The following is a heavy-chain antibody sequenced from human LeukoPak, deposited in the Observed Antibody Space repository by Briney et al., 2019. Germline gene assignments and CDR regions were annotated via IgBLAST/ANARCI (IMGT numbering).Heavy chain of an antibody. CDR1: GGSISSSSYY. J-gene: IGHJ4*02. CDR3: ARGHSDSWLIDY. V-gene: IGHV4-39*01. D-gene: IGHD6-13*01. Sequence: SETLSLTCTVSGGSISSSSYYWGWIRQPPGKGLEWIGSIYYSGSTYYNPSLKSRVTISVDTSKNQFSLKLSSVTAADTAVYYCARGHSDSWLIDYWGQGTLVTVSS. CDR2: IYYSGST.